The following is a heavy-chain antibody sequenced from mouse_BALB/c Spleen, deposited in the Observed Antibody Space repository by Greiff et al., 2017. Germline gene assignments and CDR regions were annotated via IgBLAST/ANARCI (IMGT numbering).Heavy chain of an antibody. D-gene: IGHD1-1*01. V-gene: IGHV5-4*02. CDR3: ARGDYGSAMDY. CDR1: GFTFSDYY. J-gene: IGHJ4*01. CDR2: ISDGGSYT. Sequence: EVQLVESGGGLVKPGGSLKLSCAASGFTFSDYYMYWVRQTPEKRLEWVATISDGGSYTYYPDSVKGRFTISRDNAKNNLYLQMSSLKSEDTAMYYCARGDYGSAMDYWGQGTSVTVSS.